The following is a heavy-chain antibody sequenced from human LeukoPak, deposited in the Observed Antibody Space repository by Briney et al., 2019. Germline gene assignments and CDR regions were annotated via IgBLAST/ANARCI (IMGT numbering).Heavy chain of an antibody. CDR1: GYTFTSYG. CDR2: ISAYNGNT. CDR3: ARPRPDYDFWSGYEVDV. Sequence: GASVKVSCKASGYTFTSYGISWVRQAPGQGLEWMGWISAYNGNTNYAQKLQGRVTMTTDTSTSTAYMELRSLRSDDTAVYYCARPRPDYDFWSGYEVDVWGQGTTVTVSS. D-gene: IGHD3-3*01. V-gene: IGHV1-18*01. J-gene: IGHJ6*02.